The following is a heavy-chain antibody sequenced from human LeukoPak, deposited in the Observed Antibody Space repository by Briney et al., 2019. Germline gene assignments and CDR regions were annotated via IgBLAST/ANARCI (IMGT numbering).Heavy chain of an antibody. CDR2: ISGSGGST. CDR3: AKHRMVRGVITDYYFDY. J-gene: IGHJ4*02. D-gene: IGHD3-10*01. Sequence: GGSLRLSCAASGFTFSSYSMNWVRQAPGKGLEWVSVISGSGGSTYYADSVKGRFTISRDNSKNTLYLQMNSLRAEDTAVYYCAKHRMVRGVITDYYFDYWGQGTLVTVSS. CDR1: GFTFSSYS. V-gene: IGHV3-23*01.